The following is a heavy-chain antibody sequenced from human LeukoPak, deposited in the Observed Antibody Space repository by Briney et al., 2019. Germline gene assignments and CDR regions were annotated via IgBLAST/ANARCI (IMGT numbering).Heavy chain of an antibody. CDR2: IYHSGST. D-gene: IGHD1-26*01. Sequence: SETLSLTCTVSGYSISSGYYWGWIRQPPGKGLEWIGSIYHSGSTYYNPSLKSRVTISVDTSKNQFPLKLSSVTAADTAVYYCAGVGVPGRYYYMDVWGKGTTVTISS. CDR3: AGVGVPGRYYYMDV. V-gene: IGHV4-38-2*02. CDR1: GYSISSGYY. J-gene: IGHJ6*03.